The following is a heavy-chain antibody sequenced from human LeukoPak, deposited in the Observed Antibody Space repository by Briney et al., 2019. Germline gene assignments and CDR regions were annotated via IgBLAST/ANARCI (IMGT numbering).Heavy chain of an antibody. D-gene: IGHD2-21*01. Sequence: PGGSLRLSCAASGFTFTSYAMTWVRQAPGKGLEWVSGISGSGARTFYGDSVKGRFTISRDNPKNTLDLQMNSLRAEDTGTYYCAKADCGGECYYVMAVWGQGTTVTVSS. V-gene: IGHV3-23*01. CDR3: AKADCGGECYYVMAV. J-gene: IGHJ6*02. CDR2: ISGSGART. CDR1: GFTFTSYA.